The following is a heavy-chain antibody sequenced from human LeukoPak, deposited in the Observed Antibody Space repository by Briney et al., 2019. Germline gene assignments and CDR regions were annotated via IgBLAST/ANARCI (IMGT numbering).Heavy chain of an antibody. CDR1: GDSITSYY. Sequence: PSETLSLTCTVSGDSITSYYWTWIRQPPGKRLEWIGYVDYSGSTNYNPSLKSRVTISVHTSKNQFSLNLSSVTAVDTAVYYCARDLHVDTDMIYFDYWGQGTLVTVPS. J-gene: IGHJ4*02. V-gene: IGHV4-59*01. D-gene: IGHD5-18*01. CDR2: VDYSGST. CDR3: ARDLHVDTDMIYFDY.